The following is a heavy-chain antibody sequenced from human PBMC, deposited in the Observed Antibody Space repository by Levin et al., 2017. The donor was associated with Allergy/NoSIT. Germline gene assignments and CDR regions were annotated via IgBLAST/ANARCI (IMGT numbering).Heavy chain of an antibody. J-gene: IGHJ4*02. CDR2: ISYDGSNT. D-gene: IGHD2-15*01. V-gene: IGHV3-30*18. CDR3: SKSGGYCLDGRCYSNF. CDR1: GFTFTDYA. Sequence: GESLKISCVASGFTFTDYAMHWVRQAPGKGLEWVTIISYDGSNTYYRDSVKGQFTISRDNSKNTVYLQMNSLRVEDTAVYYCSKSGGYCLDGRCYSNFWAQGTLVTVSS.